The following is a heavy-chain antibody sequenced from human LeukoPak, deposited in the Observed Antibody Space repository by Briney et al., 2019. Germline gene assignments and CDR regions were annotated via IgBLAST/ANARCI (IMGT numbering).Heavy chain of an antibody. Sequence: SETLSLTCTVSGGSISTSIYYWGWIRQPPGKGLEWIGTIYYSGTTYHNPSLKSRVTISVDTSKNQFSLKLSSVTAADTAVYYCAREDRDGYNFDYWGQGTLVTVSS. V-gene: IGHV4-39*07. D-gene: IGHD5-24*01. CDR3: AREDRDGYNFDY. CDR1: GGSISTSIYY. CDR2: IYYSGTT. J-gene: IGHJ4*02.